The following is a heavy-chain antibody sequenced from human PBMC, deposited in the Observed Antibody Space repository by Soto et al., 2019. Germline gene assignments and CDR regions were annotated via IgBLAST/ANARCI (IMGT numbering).Heavy chain of an antibody. CDR3: ARDIRGIAALYVGYYYYGMEV. V-gene: IGHV3-21*01. D-gene: IGHD6-6*01. J-gene: IGHJ6*02. CDR1: GFTFSSYS. Sequence: PGGSLRLSCAASGFTFSSYSMNWVRQAPGKGLAWVSSISSSSSYIYYADSVKGRFTISRDNAKNSLYLQMNSLRADDTAVYYCARDIRGIAALYVGYYYYGMEVWGQGTTVTVCS. CDR2: ISSSSSYI.